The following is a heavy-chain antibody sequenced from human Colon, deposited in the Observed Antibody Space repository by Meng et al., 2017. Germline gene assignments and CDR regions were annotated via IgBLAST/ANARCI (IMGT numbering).Heavy chain of an antibody. D-gene: IGHD2-2*01. J-gene: IGHJ3*02. Sequence: PLRGVGSGRARPAATFALSCTSSGGSSSSSRYYWGWIRQPPGKGLEWIVNVFFRGATYYNPSLKSRVTISVDTSQNQFSLRLPSVTAADTAVFYCAAVDRDSDAFDIWGQGTLVTVSS. CDR2: VFFRGAT. CDR1: GGSSSSSRYY. V-gene: IGHV4-39*07. CDR3: AAVDRDSDAFDI.